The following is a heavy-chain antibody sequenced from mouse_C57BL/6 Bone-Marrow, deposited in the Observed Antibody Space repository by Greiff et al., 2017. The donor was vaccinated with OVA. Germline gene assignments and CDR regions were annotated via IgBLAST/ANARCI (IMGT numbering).Heavy chain of an antibody. CDR2: ISSGSSTI. J-gene: IGHJ3*01. CDR1: GFTFSDYG. V-gene: IGHV5-17*01. Sequence: EVKVVESGGGLVKPGGSLKLSCAASGFTFSDYGMHWVRQAPEKGLEWVAYISSGSSTIYYADTVKGRFTISRDNAKNTLFLQMTSLRSEDTAMYYCAKGVDGYYSFAYWGQGTLVTVSA. CDR3: AKGVDGYYSFAY. D-gene: IGHD2-3*01.